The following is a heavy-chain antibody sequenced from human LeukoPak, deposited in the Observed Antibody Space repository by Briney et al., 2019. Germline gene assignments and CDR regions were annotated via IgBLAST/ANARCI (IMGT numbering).Heavy chain of an antibody. D-gene: IGHD6-13*01. CDR3: ARFGSSWRPKIDY. Sequence: ASVKVSCKASGYTFTSYYIHWVRQAPGQGLEWMGIINPSGGSTSYAQKLQGRVTMTTDTSTSTAYMELRSLRSDDTAVYYCARFGSSWRPKIDYWGQGTLVTVSS. CDR2: INPSGGST. CDR1: GYTFTSYY. J-gene: IGHJ4*02. V-gene: IGHV1-46*01.